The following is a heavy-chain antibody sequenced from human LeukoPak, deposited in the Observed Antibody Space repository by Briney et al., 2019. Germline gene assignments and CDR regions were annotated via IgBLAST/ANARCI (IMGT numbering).Heavy chain of an antibody. CDR1: GFTFSSYS. CDR2: ISSSSSYK. J-gene: IGHJ4*02. Sequence: GGSLRLSCAASGFTFSSYSMNWVRQAPGKGLEGVSYISSSSSYKYYADSVKGRFTISRDNAKNSLYLQMNSLRAEDTAVYYCARGDLVRTPVIPIAYWGQGTLVTVSS. D-gene: IGHD3-9*01. V-gene: IGHV3-21*01. CDR3: ARGDLVRTPVIPIAY.